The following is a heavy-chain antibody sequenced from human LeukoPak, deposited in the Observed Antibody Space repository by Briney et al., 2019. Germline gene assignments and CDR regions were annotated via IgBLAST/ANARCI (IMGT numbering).Heavy chain of an antibody. CDR3: AKGTYDFLEIAYFDY. CDR2: VIGSSGAT. CDR1: GFSFTKYA. J-gene: IGHJ4*02. V-gene: IGHV3-23*01. Sequence: LSGGSLRLSCAASGFSFTKYAMNWVRQAPGKGLEWVAVVIGSSGATDYADSVKGRFTISRDNSKNTLFLQMNSLRAEDMAIYYCAKGTYDFLEIAYFDYWGQGALVTVSS. D-gene: IGHD3-3*01.